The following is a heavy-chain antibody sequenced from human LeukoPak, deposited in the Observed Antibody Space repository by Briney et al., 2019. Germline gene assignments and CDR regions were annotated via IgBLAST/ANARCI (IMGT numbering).Heavy chain of an antibody. D-gene: IGHD6-25*01. CDR1: GDSVSTSGDA. Sequence: SQTLSLTCAISGDSVSTSGDAWNWVRQSPSRGLEWLGRTYYTSKWNTDYAVSVKSRIVVNPDTSKNQFSLQLNSVTSEDTAVYYCARGRASASDVWGQGTMVTVSS. J-gene: IGHJ3*01. CDR3: ARGRASASDV. CDR2: TYYTSKWNT. V-gene: IGHV6-1*01.